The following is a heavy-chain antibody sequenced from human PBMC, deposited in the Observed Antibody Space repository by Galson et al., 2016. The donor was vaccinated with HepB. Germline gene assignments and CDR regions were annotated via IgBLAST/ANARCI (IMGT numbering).Heavy chain of an antibody. CDR2: IHHSGST. CDR1: GYSISSGYF. D-gene: IGHD5-18*01. V-gene: IGHV4-38-2*02. J-gene: IGHJ4*02. Sequence: SETLSLTCSVSGYSISSGYFWGWLRQAPGRGLEWIGYIHHSGSTYYNTSLASRVTISVDTSKNQFSLKLNSVTAADTGVYYCARDPARYSNGFDYWGQGSLVTVSS. CDR3: ARDPARYSNGFDY.